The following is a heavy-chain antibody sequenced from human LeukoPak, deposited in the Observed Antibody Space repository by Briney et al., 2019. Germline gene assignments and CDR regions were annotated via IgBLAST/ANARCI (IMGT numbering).Heavy chain of an antibody. CDR3: ARQPIRYSGSYFDY. CDR2: IYYSGST. Sequence: SKTLSLTCTVSGGSISSGGYYWSWIRQHPGKGLEWIGYIYYSGSTYYNPSLKSRVTISVDTSKNQFSLKLSSVTAADTAVYYCARQPIRYSGSYFDYWGQGTLVTVSS. D-gene: IGHD1-26*01. V-gene: IGHV4-31*03. J-gene: IGHJ4*02. CDR1: GGSISSGGYY.